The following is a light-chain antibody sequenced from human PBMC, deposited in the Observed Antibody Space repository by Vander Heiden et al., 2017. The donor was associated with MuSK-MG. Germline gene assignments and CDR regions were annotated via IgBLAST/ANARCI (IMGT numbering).Light chain of an antibody. CDR1: SSDVGGYNY. Sequence: QSALPHPRPLSGPPGQSVTISCTGTSSDVGGYNYVSWYQQHPGKAPKLMIYDVSKRPSGVPDHFSGSKSGNTASLTISGLQAEDEADYYCCSYAGSYSVVFGGGTKLTVL. V-gene: IGLV2-11*01. CDR3: CSYAGSYSVV. J-gene: IGLJ2*01. CDR2: DVS.